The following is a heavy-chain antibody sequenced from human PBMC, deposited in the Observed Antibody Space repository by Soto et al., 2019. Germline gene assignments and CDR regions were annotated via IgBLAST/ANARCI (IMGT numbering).Heavy chain of an antibody. CDR1: EFSFDDSA. Sequence: EAPLLESGGDLVQPGGSLRLSCAASEFSFDDSAMSWVRQAPGKGLEWVSSITYTGVSTYYADSVKGRFTISRDNSRDTLFLQMTSLRAEDTAIYYCAKSSVWYPYFDSWGQGTLVTVSS. D-gene: IGHD6-13*01. V-gene: IGHV3-23*01. J-gene: IGHJ4*02. CDR2: ITYTGVST. CDR3: AKSSVWYPYFDS.